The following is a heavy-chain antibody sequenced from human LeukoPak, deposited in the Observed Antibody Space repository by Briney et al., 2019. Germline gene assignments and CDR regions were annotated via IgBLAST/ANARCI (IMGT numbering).Heavy chain of an antibody. CDR1: GYTFTAYY. CDR3: GRGNKSFDP. CDR2: ISPNTGDT. J-gene: IGHJ5*02. V-gene: IGHV1-2*02. Sequence: ASVMVSCKASGYTFTAYYVHWVRQAPGQGLEWIGWISPNTGDTNYAPKFQGRVTMIKDTSTNSAYMELNKLTSDDTAVYYCGRGNKSFDPRGQGTLVTVSS.